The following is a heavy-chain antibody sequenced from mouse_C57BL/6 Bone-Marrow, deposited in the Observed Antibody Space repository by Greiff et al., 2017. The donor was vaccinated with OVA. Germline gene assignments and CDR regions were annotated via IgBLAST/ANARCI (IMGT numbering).Heavy chain of an antibody. D-gene: IGHD6-1*01. CDR3: ARLPEGYYCDY. J-gene: IGHJ2*01. V-gene: IGHV1-26*01. CDR1: GYTFTDYY. CDR2: INPNNGGT. Sequence: EVKLQQSGPELVKPGASVKISCKASGYTFTDYYMNWVKQSHGKSLEWIGDINPNNGGTSYNQKFKGKATLTVDKSSSTAYMELRSLTSEDSAVYYCARLPEGYYCDYWGQGTTLTVSS.